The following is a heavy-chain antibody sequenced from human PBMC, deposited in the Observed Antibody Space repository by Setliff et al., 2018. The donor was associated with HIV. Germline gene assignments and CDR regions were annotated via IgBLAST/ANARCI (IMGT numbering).Heavy chain of an antibody. V-gene: IGHV4-39*07. CDR2: VYNSGIT. CDR1: GGSVSSPSYY. CDR3: ATCRHRPSNWFDP. Sequence: SETLSLTCAVSGGSVSSPSYYWGRIRQPPGKVLEWIGSVYNSGITFKNPSLKSRVSISVDRSGNQFSLRLTSVTAADTAVYYCATCRHRPSNWFDPWGQGTVVTVSS. J-gene: IGHJ5*02.